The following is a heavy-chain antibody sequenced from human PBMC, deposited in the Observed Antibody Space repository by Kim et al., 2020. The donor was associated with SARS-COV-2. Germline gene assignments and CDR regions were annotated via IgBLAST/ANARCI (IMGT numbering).Heavy chain of an antibody. CDR1: GFNFNIYA. D-gene: IGHD2-8*01. J-gene: IGHJ5*02. CDR2: IGGGDSDI. V-gene: IGHV3-23*01. Sequence: GGSLRLSCAPSGFNFNIYAFSWVCQAPGKGLEWLSTIGGGDSDIYYADSVKGRFTISRDNSEKTLYLQMNSLRADDTAIYYCARDAVPYNGQYDWFDPWGQGILVTVSS. CDR3: ARDAVPYNGQYDWFDP.